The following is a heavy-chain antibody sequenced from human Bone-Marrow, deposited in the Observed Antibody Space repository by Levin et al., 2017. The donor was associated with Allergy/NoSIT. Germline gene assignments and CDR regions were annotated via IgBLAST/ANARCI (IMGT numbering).Heavy chain of an antibody. D-gene: IGHD2-21*01. Sequence: PSETLSLTCTVSGGSISSSSYYWGWIRQPPGKGLEWIGSIYYSGSTYYNPSLKSRVTISVDTSKNQFSLKLSSVTAADTAVYYCARRRPSEGEVDYWGQGTLVTVSS. V-gene: IGHV4-39*01. J-gene: IGHJ4*02. CDR2: IYYSGST. CDR1: GGSISSSSYY. CDR3: ARRRPSEGEVDY.